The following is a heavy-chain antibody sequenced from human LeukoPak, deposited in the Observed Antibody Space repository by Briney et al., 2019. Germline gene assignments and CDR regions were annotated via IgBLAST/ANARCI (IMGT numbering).Heavy chain of an antibody. Sequence: RRSLRLSCAASGFAFSGYGMHWVRQAPGKGLEWVAVISYDGNTEYYADSVKGRFTISRDNSKNTLYLQMSGLRVEDTAVYYCAKTTTVTAYDYWGQGTLVTVSS. CDR2: ISYDGNTE. CDR1: GFAFSGYG. J-gene: IGHJ4*02. D-gene: IGHD4-17*01. CDR3: AKTTTVTAYDY. V-gene: IGHV3-30*18.